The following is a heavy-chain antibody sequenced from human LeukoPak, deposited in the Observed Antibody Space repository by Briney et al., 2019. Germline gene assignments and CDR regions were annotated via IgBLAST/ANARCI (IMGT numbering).Heavy chain of an antibody. D-gene: IGHD2-2*03. CDR3: ARDGYCSSTSCYHLSY. Sequence: ASVKVSCTASGYTFTSYYMHWVRQAPGQGLEWMGIINPSGGSTSYAQKFQGRVTMTRDTSTSTVYMELSSLRSEDTAVYYCARDGYCSSTSCYHLSYWGQGTLVTVSS. CDR2: INPSGGST. V-gene: IGHV1-46*01. J-gene: IGHJ4*02. CDR1: GYTFTSYY.